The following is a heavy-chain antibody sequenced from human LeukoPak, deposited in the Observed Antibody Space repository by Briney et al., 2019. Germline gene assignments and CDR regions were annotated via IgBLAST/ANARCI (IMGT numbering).Heavy chain of an antibody. CDR1: GYTFTSYD. D-gene: IGHD3-9*01. Sequence: ASVKVSCKASGYTFTSYDISWVRQATGQGLEWMGWMNPNSGNTGYAQKFQGRVTITRNTSISTAYMELSSLRSEDTAVYYCARATPNTYYDILAFRKNWFDPWGQGTLVTVSS. V-gene: IGHV1-8*03. CDR2: MNPNSGNT. CDR3: ARATPNTYYDILAFRKNWFDP. J-gene: IGHJ5*02.